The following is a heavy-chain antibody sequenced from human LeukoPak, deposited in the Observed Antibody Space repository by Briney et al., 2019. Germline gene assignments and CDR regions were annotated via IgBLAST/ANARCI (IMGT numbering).Heavy chain of an antibody. CDR2: IDNDGTKA. CDR3: ARAGRAHGFDL. Sequence: GGSLRLSCAASGFTFRDYWFHWVRQAPGQGLVWVSRIDNDGTKAIYADSVRGRFTISRDNAKNSVYLQINGLRAEDAAVYYCARAGRAHGFDLWGQGTMVTVSS. J-gene: IGHJ3*01. CDR1: GFTFRDYW. V-gene: IGHV3-74*01. D-gene: IGHD3-10*01.